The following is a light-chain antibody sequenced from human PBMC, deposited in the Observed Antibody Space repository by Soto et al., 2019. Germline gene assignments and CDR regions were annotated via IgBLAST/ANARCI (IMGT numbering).Light chain of an antibody. V-gene: IGKV3-11*01. J-gene: IGKJ4*01. CDR2: DAS. Sequence: EIVLTQSPATLSLSPGERATLSCRASQSVSRYLAWYQQKPGQAPRLLIYDASNRATGIPARFSGSGSGTDFTLTITSLEPEDSAVYYCQQRDNWLTFGGGTTVDIK. CDR1: QSVSRY. CDR3: QQRDNWLT.